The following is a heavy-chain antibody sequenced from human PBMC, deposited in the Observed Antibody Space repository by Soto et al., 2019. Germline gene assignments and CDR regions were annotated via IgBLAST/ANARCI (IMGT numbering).Heavy chain of an antibody. CDR3: ARGGGVGVAGSAAFDM. V-gene: IGHV1-2*02. Sequence: QLHLVHSGAVVKKPGASVTVSCSASGYPVTAYYMHWVRQAPGRGLEWMGGINPATGAAKYTQTFQGRVTITRDTATSTGFMELSGLTSEDTAVFYCARGGGVGVAGSAAFDMWGQGTLVTVSS. CDR1: GYPVTAYY. J-gene: IGHJ3*02. D-gene: IGHD3-3*01. CDR2: INPATGAA.